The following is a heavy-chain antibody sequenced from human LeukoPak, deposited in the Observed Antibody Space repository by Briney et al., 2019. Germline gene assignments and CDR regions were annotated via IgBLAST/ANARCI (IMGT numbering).Heavy chain of an antibody. D-gene: IGHD3-22*01. CDR3: ARESYYYDSSGYYRSLPH. Sequence: GASVKVSCKASGGTFSSYAISWVRQAPGQGLEWMGGIIPIFGTANYAQKFQGRVTITADKSTSTAYMELSSLRSEDTAVYYCARESYYYDSSGYYRSLPHWGQGTLVTVSS. J-gene: IGHJ4*02. CDR2: IIPIFGTA. CDR1: GGTFSSYA. V-gene: IGHV1-69*06.